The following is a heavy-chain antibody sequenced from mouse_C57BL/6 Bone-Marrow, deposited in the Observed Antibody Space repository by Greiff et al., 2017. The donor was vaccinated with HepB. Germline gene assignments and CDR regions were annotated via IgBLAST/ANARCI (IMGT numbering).Heavy chain of an antibody. CDR2: IYPGSGNT. CDR3: ARGGGYYGCYYFDY. V-gene: IGHV1-76*01. D-gene: IGHD1-1*01. Sequence: QVQLKESGAELVRPGASVKLSCKASGYTFTDYYINWVKQRPGQGLEWIARIYPGSGNTYYNEKFKGKATLTADKSSSTAYMQLSSLTSADSAVYFCARGGGYYGCYYFDYWGQGTTLTVSS. J-gene: IGHJ2*01. CDR1: GYTFTDYY.